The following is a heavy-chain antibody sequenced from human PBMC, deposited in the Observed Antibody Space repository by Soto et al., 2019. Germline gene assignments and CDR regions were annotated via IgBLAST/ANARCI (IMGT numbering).Heavy chain of an antibody. CDR3: AREYYYDSSGYPESMDMDV. V-gene: IGHV4-30-4*01. D-gene: IGHD3-22*01. J-gene: IGHJ6*02. CDR2: IYYSGST. CDR1: GGSISSGDYY. Sequence: PSETLSLTCTVSGGSISSGDYYWSWIRQPPGKGLEWIGYIYYSGSTYYNPSLKSRVTISVDTSKNQFSLKLSSVTAADTAVYYCAREYYYDSSGYPESMDMDVWGQGTTVTVSS.